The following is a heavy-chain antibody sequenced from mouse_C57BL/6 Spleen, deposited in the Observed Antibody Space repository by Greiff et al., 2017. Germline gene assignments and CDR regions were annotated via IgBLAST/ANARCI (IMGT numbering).Heavy chain of an antibody. CDR1: GYAFSSYW. V-gene: IGHV1-80*01. CDR3: ARGTSGTRAWFAY. D-gene: IGHD4-1*01. Sequence: VQLQQSGAELVKPGASVKISCKASGYAFSSYWMNWVKQRPGKGLEWIGQIYPGDGDTNYNGKFKGKATLTADKSSSTAYMQLSSLTSEDSAVYFGARGTSGTRAWFAYWGQGTLVTVSA. CDR2: IYPGDGDT. J-gene: IGHJ3*01.